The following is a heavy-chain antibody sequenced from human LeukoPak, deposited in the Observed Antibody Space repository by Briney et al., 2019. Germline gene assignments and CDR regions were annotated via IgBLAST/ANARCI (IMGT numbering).Heavy chain of an antibody. CDR1: GFTFSSYA. CDR3: AKSFSATQTPSDY. J-gene: IGHJ4*02. Sequence: GGSLTLSCAASGFTFSSYAMSWVRQAPGKGLECVSAISGSGGSKYHEDSVKGRFTISRDNSKNTLYLQMNSLRAEDTAVYYCAKSFSATQTPSDYWGQGTLVTVSS. V-gene: IGHV3-23*01. CDR2: ISGSGGSK. D-gene: IGHD5-12*01.